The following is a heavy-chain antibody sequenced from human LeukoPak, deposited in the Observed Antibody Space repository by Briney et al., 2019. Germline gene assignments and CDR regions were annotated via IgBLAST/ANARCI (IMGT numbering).Heavy chain of an antibody. CDR1: GYTFTSYD. D-gene: IGHD5-18*01. CDR3: ARGKNDRDTAMVTGY. V-gene: IGHV1-8*01. Sequence: ASVKVSCKASGYTFTSYDINWVRQATGQGLEWMGWMNPNSGNTGYAQKFQGRVTMTRDTSTSTVYMELSSLRSEDTAVYYCARGKNDRDTAMVTGYWGQGTLVTVSS. J-gene: IGHJ4*02. CDR2: MNPNSGNT.